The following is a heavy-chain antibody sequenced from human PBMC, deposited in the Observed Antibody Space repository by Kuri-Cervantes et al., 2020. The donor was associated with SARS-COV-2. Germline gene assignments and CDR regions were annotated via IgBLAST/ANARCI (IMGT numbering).Heavy chain of an antibody. CDR1: GYTFTGHY. CDR3: ARQLGDGINYYFDY. J-gene: IGHJ4*02. D-gene: IGHD1-1*01. CDR2: INPNNVIT. V-gene: IGHV1-2*02. Sequence: ASVKVSCKTSGYTFTGHYMHWVRQAPGQGLEWMGWINPNNVITSYAQNFQGRVTMTRDTSISTAYMELGSLRSDDTAIYYCARQLGDGINYYFDYWGQGALVTVSS.